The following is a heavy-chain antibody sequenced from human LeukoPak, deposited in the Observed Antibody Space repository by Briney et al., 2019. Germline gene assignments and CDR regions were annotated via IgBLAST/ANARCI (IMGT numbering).Heavy chain of an antibody. V-gene: IGHV3-30*03. CDR2: ISYDGSNK. CDR1: GFTFSSYG. J-gene: IGHJ5*02. CDR3: ATSLVVPAAIFNWFDP. Sequence: GGSLRLSCAAFGFTFSSYGMHWVRQAPGKGLEWVAVISYDGSNKYYADSVKGRFTISRDNSKNTLYLQMNSLRAEDTAVYYCATSLVVPAAIFNWFDPWGQGTLVTVSS. D-gene: IGHD2-2*01.